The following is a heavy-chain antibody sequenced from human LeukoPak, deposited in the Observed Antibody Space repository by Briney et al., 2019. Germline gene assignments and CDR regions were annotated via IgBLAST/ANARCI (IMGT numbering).Heavy chain of an antibody. CDR2: IYPGDSDT. Sequence: GESLKISCKGSGYGFTSYWIGWVRQMPGKSLEWMGIIYPGDSDTRYSPSFQGQVTISADKSISTAYLQWSSLKASDTAMYYCARRYYYDSSGYFDYWGQGTLVTVSS. V-gene: IGHV5-51*01. J-gene: IGHJ4*02. CDR1: GYGFTSYW. D-gene: IGHD3-22*01. CDR3: ARRYYYDSSGYFDY.